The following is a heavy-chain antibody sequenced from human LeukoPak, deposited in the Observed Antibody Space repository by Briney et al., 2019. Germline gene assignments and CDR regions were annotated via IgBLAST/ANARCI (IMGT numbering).Heavy chain of an antibody. Sequence: ASVKVSCKASGGTFSSYAISWVRQAPGQGLEWMGGIIPIFGIANYAQKFQGRVTITADESTSTAYMELSSLRSEVTAVYYCASGAVGYYYYGMDVWGKGTTVTVSS. CDR1: GGTFSSYA. CDR3: ASGAVGYYYYGMDV. CDR2: IIPIFGIA. D-gene: IGHD6-19*01. V-gene: IGHV1-69*13. J-gene: IGHJ6*04.